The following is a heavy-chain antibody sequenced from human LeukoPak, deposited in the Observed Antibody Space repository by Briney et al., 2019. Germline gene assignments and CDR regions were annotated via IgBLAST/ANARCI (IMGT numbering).Heavy chain of an antibody. CDR1: GFTFDDYG. V-gene: IGHV3-20*04. Sequence: GGSLRLSCAASGFTFDDYGMSWVRQVPGKGLEWVSGINWNGSGAGYADSVKGRFTISRGNSKNTLYLQMNSLRAEDTAVYYCARVGRGYSFNVYYFDYWGQGTLVTVSS. CDR3: ARVGRGYSFNVYYFDY. CDR2: INWNGSGA. D-gene: IGHD5-18*01. J-gene: IGHJ4*02.